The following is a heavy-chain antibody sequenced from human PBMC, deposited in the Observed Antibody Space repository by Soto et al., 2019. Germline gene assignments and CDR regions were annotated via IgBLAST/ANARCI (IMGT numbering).Heavy chain of an antibody. CDR2: ISANGDDT. J-gene: IGHJ4*02. V-gene: IGHV3-23*01. CDR1: GFTFTTNA. D-gene: IGHD1-26*01. CDR3: ANWRSGTMIYFDN. Sequence: EVHLLESGGGLVQPGGSLRLSCAASGFTFTTNAMSWARQAPGEGLEWVSAISANGDDTYYAGSVKGRFTISRDNSKSTLYLQMNSLRTEDTAVYYSANWRSGTMIYFDNWGQGTLVTVSS.